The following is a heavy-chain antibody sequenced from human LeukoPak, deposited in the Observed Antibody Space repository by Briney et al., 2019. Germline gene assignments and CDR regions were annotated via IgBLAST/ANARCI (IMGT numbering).Heavy chain of an antibody. J-gene: IGHJ4*02. D-gene: IGHD6-25*01. CDR3: ARARVSLAAVEAVDY. V-gene: IGHV1-2*02. CDR1: GYTFTGYY. Sequence: ASVKVSCKASGYTFTGYYIHWVRQAPGQGLEWMGWINPNSGGTNYAQRFQGRVTMTRDTSIITAYLELNSLKSDDTAVYYCARARVSLAAVEAVDYWGQGTLVTVSS. CDR2: INPNSGGT.